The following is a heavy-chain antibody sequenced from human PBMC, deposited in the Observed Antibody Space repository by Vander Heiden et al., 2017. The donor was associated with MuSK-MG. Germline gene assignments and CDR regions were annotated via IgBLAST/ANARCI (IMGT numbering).Heavy chain of an antibody. V-gene: IGHV3-15*01. J-gene: IGHJ4*02. CDR2: IKSKTDGGTA. CDR1: GFTFSNAW. CDR3: NTGGYYFDF. D-gene: IGHD3-10*01. Sequence: EVQLVESGGGLVKPGASLRLSCAASGFTFSNAWMNWVRQAPGKGLEWLGRIKSKTDGGTADDAAPVKGRFTISIDDSKNTVYMKMKRLKTEDAAICYFNTGGYYFDFWGQGTLVTVYS.